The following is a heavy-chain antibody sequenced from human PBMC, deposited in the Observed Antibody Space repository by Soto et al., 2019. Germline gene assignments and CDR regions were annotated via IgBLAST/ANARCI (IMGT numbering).Heavy chain of an antibody. CDR2: IYPGDSDT. V-gene: IGHV5-51*01. CDR3: ARAPTYYYDSSGYFFDAFDI. D-gene: IGHD3-22*01. J-gene: IGHJ3*02. Sequence: PGESLKISCKGSGYSFTNYWIAWVRQMPGKGLEWMGIIYPGDSDTTYSPSFQGQVTISADKSISTAYLQWSGLKASDTAIYYCARAPTYYYDSSGYFFDAFDIWGQGKMVTVSS. CDR1: GYSFTNYW.